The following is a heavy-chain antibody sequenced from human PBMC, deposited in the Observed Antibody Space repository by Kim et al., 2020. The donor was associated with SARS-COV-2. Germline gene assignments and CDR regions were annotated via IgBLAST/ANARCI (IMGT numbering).Heavy chain of an antibody. D-gene: IGHD3-10*01. Sequence: GGSLRLSCAASGFTFSSYVMHWVRQAPGKGLEWVAVISYDGSNKYYADSVKGRFTISRDNSKNTLYLQMNSLRAEDTAVYYCAREKLEGLWFGELLFRGIIEYWGQGTLVTVSS. CDR1: GFTFSSYV. CDR2: ISYDGSNK. V-gene: IGHV3-30*04. J-gene: IGHJ4*02. CDR3: AREKLEGLWFGELLFRGIIEY.